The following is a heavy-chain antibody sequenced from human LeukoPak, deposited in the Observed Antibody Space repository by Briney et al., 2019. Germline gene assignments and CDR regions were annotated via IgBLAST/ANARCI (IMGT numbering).Heavy chain of an antibody. CDR1: GGSISSGSYY. CDR2: IYTSGST. J-gene: IGHJ6*02. Sequence: PSQTLSLTCTVSGGSISSGSYYWSWIRQPAGKGLEWIARIYTSGSTNYNPSLKSRVTISVDTSKDQFSLKLSSVTAADTAVYYCAREGGLMVRGVLRYGMDVWGQGTTVTVSS. D-gene: IGHD3-10*01. CDR3: AREGGLMVRGVLRYGMDV. V-gene: IGHV4-61*02.